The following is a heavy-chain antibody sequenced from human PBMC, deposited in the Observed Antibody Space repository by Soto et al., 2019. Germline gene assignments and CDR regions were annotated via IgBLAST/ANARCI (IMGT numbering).Heavy chain of an antibody. Sequence: QVQLVESGGGWVQPGRSLRLSCEASGFTFSSYGMHWVRQAPGKGLEWVAVIWYDGSNKYYADSVKGRFTISRDNSKNTLYLQMNSLRAEDTAVYYCARGNTAMVPDYWGQGTLVTVSS. CDR1: GFTFSSYG. CDR3: ARGNTAMVPDY. J-gene: IGHJ4*02. CDR2: IWYDGSNK. V-gene: IGHV3-33*01. D-gene: IGHD5-18*01.